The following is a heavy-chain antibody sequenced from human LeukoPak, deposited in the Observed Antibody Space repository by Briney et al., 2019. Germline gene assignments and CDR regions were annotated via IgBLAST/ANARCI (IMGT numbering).Heavy chain of an antibody. Sequence: PSETLSLTCTVSGASVSGVAYYWAWIRQPPGKGLEWIGSISYSGSTYYNPSLKSRVTVSVDTSKNHFSLKLSSVTAADTAVYYCAMHAGNSAIWFDFDYWGQGTLVTVSS. CDR3: AMHAGNSAIWFDFDY. CDR1: GASVSGVAYY. D-gene: IGHD6-13*01. CDR2: ISYSGST. J-gene: IGHJ4*02. V-gene: IGHV4-39*02.